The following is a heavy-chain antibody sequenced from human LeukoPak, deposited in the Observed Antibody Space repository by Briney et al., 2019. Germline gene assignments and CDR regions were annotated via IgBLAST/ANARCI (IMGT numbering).Heavy chain of an antibody. CDR2: ISGSGGSA. Sequence: GGSLRLSCAASGFTFSSYAMSWVRQAPGKGLEWVSAISGSGGSAYYADSVKGRFTISRDNSKNTLYLQMNSLRAEDTAVYYCAKDIPSYCGGDCYHAFDYWGQGTLVTVSS. J-gene: IGHJ4*02. D-gene: IGHD2-21*02. V-gene: IGHV3-23*01. CDR1: GFTFSSYA. CDR3: AKDIPSYCGGDCYHAFDY.